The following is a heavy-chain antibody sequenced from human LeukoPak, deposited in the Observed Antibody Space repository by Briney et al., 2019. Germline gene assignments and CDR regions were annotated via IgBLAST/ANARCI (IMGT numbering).Heavy chain of an antibody. CDR1: GFTFSNYA. CDR3: ARVFAGEFSLFFDY. J-gene: IGHJ4*02. CDR2: ISYDGSNK. V-gene: IGHV3-30-3*01. D-gene: IGHD3-3*01. Sequence: GGSLRLSCAASGFTFSNYAMHWVRQAPGKGLEWVAVISYDGSNKYYADSVKGRFTISRDKSKNTLYLQMSSLRAEDTAVYYCARVFAGEFSLFFDYWGQGTLVTVSS.